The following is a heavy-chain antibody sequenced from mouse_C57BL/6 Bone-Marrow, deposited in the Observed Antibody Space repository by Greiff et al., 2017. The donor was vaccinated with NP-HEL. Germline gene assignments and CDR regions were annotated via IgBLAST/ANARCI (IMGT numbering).Heavy chain of an antibody. V-gene: IGHV1-22*01. Sequence: EVHLVESGPELVKPGASVKMSCKASGYTFTDYNMHWVKQSHGKSLEWIGYINPNNGGTSYNQKFKGKATLTVNKSSSTAYMELRSLTSEDSAVYYCARVPPYYYGSSYFDYWGQGTTLTVSS. J-gene: IGHJ2*01. D-gene: IGHD1-1*01. CDR3: ARVPPYYYGSSYFDY. CDR1: GYTFTDYN. CDR2: INPNNGGT.